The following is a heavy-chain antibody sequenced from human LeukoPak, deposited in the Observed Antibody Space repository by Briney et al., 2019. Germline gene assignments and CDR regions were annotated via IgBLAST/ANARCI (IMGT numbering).Heavy chain of an antibody. CDR3: ARAPTPTIRSGVSAFDI. Sequence: VRVSCKASGYTFTSYYMHWVRQAPGQGLEWMGIINPSGGSTSYAQKFQGRVTMTRDTSTSTVYMELSSLRSEDTAVYYCARAPTPTIRSGVSAFDIWGQGTMVTVSS. CDR1: GYTFTSYY. D-gene: IGHD2-2*02. V-gene: IGHV1-46*01. J-gene: IGHJ3*02. CDR2: INPSGGST.